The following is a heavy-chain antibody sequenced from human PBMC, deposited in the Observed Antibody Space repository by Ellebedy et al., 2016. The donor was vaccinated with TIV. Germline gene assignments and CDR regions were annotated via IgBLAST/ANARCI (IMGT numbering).Heavy chain of an antibody. D-gene: IGHD3-22*01. CDR1: GFTFSSYA. CDR3: ARGGEDYYDSSGYYAIQH. Sequence: GGSLRLXXAASGFTFSSYAMHWVRQAPGKGLEWVAVISYDGSNKYYADPVKGRFTISRDNSKNTLYLQMNSLRAEDTAVYYCARGGEDYYDSSGYYAIQHWGQGTLVTVSS. V-gene: IGHV3-30-3*01. CDR2: ISYDGSNK. J-gene: IGHJ1*01.